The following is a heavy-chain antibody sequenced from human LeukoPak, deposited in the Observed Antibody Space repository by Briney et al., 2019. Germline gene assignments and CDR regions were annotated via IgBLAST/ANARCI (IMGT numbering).Heavy chain of an antibody. CDR3: ARDRYSFGADFES. J-gene: IGHJ4*02. CDR1: GGSISSSSSL. Sequence: SETLSLTCTVSGGSISSSSSLWGWIRQPPGKGLKWIGSIYYSGSTYYNPSLKSRVTIPVDMSKNQFSLKLTSVTAADTAVYYCARDRYSFGADFESWGQGTLVTVSS. V-gene: IGHV4-39*07. D-gene: IGHD5-18*01. CDR2: IYYSGST.